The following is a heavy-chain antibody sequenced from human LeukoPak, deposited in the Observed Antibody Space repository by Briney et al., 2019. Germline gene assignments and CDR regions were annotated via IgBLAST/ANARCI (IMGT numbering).Heavy chain of an antibody. Sequence: SETLSLTCTVSGGSISGYYWSWIRQPPGKTLEWIGYIHYSGSTNYNPSLKSRVTISVDTSKNQFSLKLSSVTAADTAVYYCARHVTSSSWYEALWWFDPWGQGTLVTVSS. J-gene: IGHJ5*02. CDR1: GGSISGYY. V-gene: IGHV4-59*08. D-gene: IGHD6-13*01. CDR2: IHYSGST. CDR3: ARHVTSSSWYEALWWFDP.